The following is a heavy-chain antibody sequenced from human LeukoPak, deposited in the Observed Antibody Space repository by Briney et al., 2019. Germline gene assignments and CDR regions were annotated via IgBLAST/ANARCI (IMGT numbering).Heavy chain of an antibody. CDR3: AKSSRYGTGWYGRIDY. CDR2: ISDRGDNK. V-gene: IGHV3-23*01. CDR1: GFTFSSHA. Sequence: GGSLRLSCAASGFTFSSHAMSWVRQAPGKGLEWVSAISDRGDNKQYTDSVKGRLTISRDNSKNTLYPQMNSLRADDTAVYYCAKSSRYGTGWYGRIDYWGQGTLVTVS. D-gene: IGHD6-19*01. J-gene: IGHJ4*02.